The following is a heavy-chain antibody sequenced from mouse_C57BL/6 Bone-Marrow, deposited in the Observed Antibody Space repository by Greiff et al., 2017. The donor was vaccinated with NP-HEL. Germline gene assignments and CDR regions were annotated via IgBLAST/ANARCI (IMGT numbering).Heavy chain of an antibody. D-gene: IGHD2-4*01. J-gene: IGHJ4*01. CDR1: GFTFSDYG. CDR2: ISNLAYSI. V-gene: IGHV5-15*04. Sequence: DVMLVESGGGLVQPGGSLKLSCAASGFTFSDYGMAWVRQAPRKGPEWVAFISNLAYSIYYADTVTGRFTISRGNAKNTLYLEMSRLRSDDTAMYYSARRDDYEDSGYALDYWGQGTSVTVSS. CDR3: ARRDDYEDSGYALDY.